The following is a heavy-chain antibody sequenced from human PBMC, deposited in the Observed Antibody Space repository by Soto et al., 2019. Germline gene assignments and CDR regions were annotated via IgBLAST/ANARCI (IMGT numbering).Heavy chain of an antibody. D-gene: IGHD2-15*01. J-gene: IGHJ6*03. V-gene: IGHV1-18*01. CDR2: ISAYNGDT. CDR3: ARVADPTDYYYYYMDV. Sequence: ASVKVSCKASGYTFTSYGISWARQAPGQGLEWMGWISAYNGDTNYAQKLQGRVTMTTDTSTNTAYMELRSLRSDDTAVYYCARVADPTDYYYYYMDVWGKGTTVTVSS. CDR1: GYTFTSYG.